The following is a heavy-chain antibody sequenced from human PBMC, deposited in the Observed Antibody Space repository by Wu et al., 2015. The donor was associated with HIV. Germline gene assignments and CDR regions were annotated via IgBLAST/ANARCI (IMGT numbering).Heavy chain of an antibody. J-gene: IGHJ6*03. CDR1: GKNLLELS. Sequence: QVQLVQSGPEVKKPGASVKVSCKVSGKNLLELSMNWVRQAPGKGLEWMGGFDSEEGETIYAQKFQGRVTMTEDTSTDTAYMELSSLRSDDTAVYYCATAARTEVYYYYYYYMDVWGKGTTVTVSS. CDR3: ATAARTEVYYYYYYYMDV. V-gene: IGHV1-24*01. CDR2: FDSEEGET. D-gene: IGHD6-6*01.